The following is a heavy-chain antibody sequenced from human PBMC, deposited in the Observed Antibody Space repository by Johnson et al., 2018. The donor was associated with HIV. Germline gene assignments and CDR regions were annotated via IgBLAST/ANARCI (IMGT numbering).Heavy chain of an antibody. D-gene: IGHD1-26*01. Sequence: QVQLVESGGGVVQPGGSLRFSCAAFGFTFSNYGMHWVRQAPGKGLEWVAFIRYDGSNKYYVDSVKGRFTISRDNSKNTLYLQMNSLRAEDTAVYYCAKGWGRGTFSTDDSFDIWGQGTMVTVSS. J-gene: IGHJ3*02. CDR2: IRYDGSNK. CDR3: AKGWGRGTFSTDDSFDI. CDR1: GFTFSNYG. V-gene: IGHV3-30*02.